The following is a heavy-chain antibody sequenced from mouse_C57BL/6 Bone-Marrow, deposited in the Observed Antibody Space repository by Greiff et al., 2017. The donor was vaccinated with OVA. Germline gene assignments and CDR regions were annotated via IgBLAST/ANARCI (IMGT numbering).Heavy chain of an antibody. V-gene: IGHV1-15*01. D-gene: IGHD2-1*01. CDR1: GYTFTDYE. Sequence: VKLQESGAELVRPGASVTLSCKASGYTFTDYEMHWVKQTPVHGLEWIGAIDPETGGTAYNQKVKGKAILTADKSSSTAYMERRSLTSEDSAVYYGTRFGLYGNPLFDYWGQGTTLTVSS. J-gene: IGHJ2*01. CDR3: TRFGLYGNPLFDY. CDR2: IDPETGGT.